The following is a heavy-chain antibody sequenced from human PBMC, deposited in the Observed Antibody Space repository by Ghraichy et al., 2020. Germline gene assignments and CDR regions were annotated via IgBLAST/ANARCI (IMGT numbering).Heavy chain of an antibody. V-gene: IGHV4-31*03. Sequence: SETLSLTCTVSGGSISSGGYYWSWIRQHPGKGLEWIGYIYYSGSTCYNPSLKSRVTISVDTSKNQFSLKLSSVTAADTAVYYCASMDMITFGGVLLWGQGTLVTVSS. CDR2: IYYSGST. CDR3: ASMDMITFGGVLL. CDR1: GGSISSGGYY. D-gene: IGHD3-16*01. J-gene: IGHJ4*02.